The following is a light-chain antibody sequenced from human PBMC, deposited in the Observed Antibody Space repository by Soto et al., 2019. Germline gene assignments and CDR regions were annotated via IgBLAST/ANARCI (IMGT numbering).Light chain of an antibody. CDR2: DAS. J-gene: IGKJ5*01. V-gene: IGKV3-11*01. CDR3: QQRTNWPPA. Sequence: EIVLTQSPGTRSLSPGERATLSCRASQSVSSDLAWYQQKPGQAPRLLIYDASNRDTGIPARFSGSGAGTDCTRTISSLEPEDFAIDYCQQRTNWPPAFGQGTRLEIK. CDR1: QSVSSD.